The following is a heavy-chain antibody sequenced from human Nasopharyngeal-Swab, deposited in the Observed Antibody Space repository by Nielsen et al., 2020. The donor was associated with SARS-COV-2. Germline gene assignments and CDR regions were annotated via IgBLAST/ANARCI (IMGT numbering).Heavy chain of an antibody. Sequence: ASVKVSCKASGDTFTGYYMHWVRQAPGQGLEWMGRINPNSGGTNYAQKFQGRVTMTRDTSISTAYMELSRLRSDDTAVYYCARGQFLAAAGRRDALDIWGQGTMVTVSS. D-gene: IGHD6-13*01. J-gene: IGHJ3*02. CDR2: INPNSGGT. CDR3: ARGQFLAAAGRRDALDI. CDR1: GDTFTGYY. V-gene: IGHV1-2*06.